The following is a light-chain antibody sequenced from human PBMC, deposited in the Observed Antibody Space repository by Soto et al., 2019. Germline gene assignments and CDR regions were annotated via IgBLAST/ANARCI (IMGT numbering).Light chain of an antibody. CDR1: SSNIANNY. CDR2: DNN. Sequence: QSVLTQPPSVSAAPGQKVTISCSGSSSNIANNYVSWYQQLPGTAPKLLIYDNNKRPSGIPDRCSGSKSGTSATLGITGLQTGDEADYYCGTWDNSLSGFYVFGTGTKLTVL. J-gene: IGLJ1*01. V-gene: IGLV1-51*01. CDR3: GTWDNSLSGFYV.